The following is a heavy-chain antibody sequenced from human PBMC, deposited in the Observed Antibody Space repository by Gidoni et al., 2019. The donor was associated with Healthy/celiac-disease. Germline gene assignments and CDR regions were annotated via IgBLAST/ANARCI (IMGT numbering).Heavy chain of an antibody. V-gene: IGHV1-2*02. Sequence: QVQLVQSGAEVKKPGASVKVSCKASGYTFTGYYLHWVRQAPGPGLEWMGWINPNSGGTNYAQKLQGRVTMTRDTPISTAYMELSRLRSDDTAVYYCARDSMGIVGAVESDPWGQGTLVTVSS. D-gene: IGHD1-26*01. CDR1: GYTFTGYY. CDR2: INPNSGGT. J-gene: IGHJ5*02. CDR3: ARDSMGIVGAVESDP.